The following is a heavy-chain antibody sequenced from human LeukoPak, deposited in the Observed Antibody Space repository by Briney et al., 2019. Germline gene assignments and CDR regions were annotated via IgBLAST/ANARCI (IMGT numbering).Heavy chain of an antibody. J-gene: IGHJ4*02. CDR3: ARVWRKGSSSGWFYY. D-gene: IGHD6-19*01. V-gene: IGHV1-18*01. CDR2: ISAYNGNT. CDR1: GYTFTSYG. Sequence: GASVKVSCKASGYTFTSYGISWVRQAPGQGLEWMGWISAYNGNTNYAQKLQGRVTMTRDMSTSTVYMELSSLRSEDTAVYYCARVWRKGSSSGWFYYWGQGTLVTVSS.